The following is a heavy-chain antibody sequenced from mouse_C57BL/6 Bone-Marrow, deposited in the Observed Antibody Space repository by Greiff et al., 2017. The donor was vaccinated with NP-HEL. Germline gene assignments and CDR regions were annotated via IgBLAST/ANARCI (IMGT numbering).Heavy chain of an antibody. V-gene: IGHV1-55*01. CDR1: GYTFTSYW. J-gene: IGHJ3*01. D-gene: IGHD1-1*01. CDR3: ARSYGSSRLAY. Sequence: LQPGAELVKPGASVKMSCKASGYTFTSYWITWVKQRPGQGLEWIGDIYPGSGSTNYNEKFKSKATLTVDTSSSTAYMQLSSLTSEDSAVYYCARSYGSSRLAYWGQGTLVTVSA. CDR2: IYPGSGST.